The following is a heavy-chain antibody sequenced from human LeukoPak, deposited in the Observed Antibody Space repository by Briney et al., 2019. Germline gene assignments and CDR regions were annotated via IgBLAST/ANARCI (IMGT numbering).Heavy chain of an antibody. V-gene: IGHV1-2*02. J-gene: IGHJ4*02. D-gene: IGHD4-17*01. CDR2: INPNSGGT. Sequence: ASVKVSCKASGYTFSDHYMQWVRQAPGQGFEWLGWINPNSGGTNYAQKFQGRVTMTRDTSISTAYMELSGLGSDDTAVYYCARGALDHATVTNYFEYWGQGTLVTVSS. CDR1: GYTFSDHY. CDR3: ARGALDHATVTNYFEY.